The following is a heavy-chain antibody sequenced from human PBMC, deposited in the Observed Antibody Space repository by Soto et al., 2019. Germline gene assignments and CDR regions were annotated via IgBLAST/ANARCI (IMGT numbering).Heavy chain of an antibody. D-gene: IGHD3-22*01. V-gene: IGHV3-23*01. J-gene: IGHJ4*02. CDR3: TKDYYYEQETTRRPFDY. CDR2: ISGSGGST. CDR1: GFTFSSYA. Sequence: EVQLLESGGGLVQPGGSLRLSCAASGFTFSSYAMSWVRQAPGKGLEWVSAISGSGGSTYYADSVKGRFTISRDNSKNTLYLQMNSLRAEDTAVYYCTKDYYYEQETTRRPFDYWGQGTMVTDSS.